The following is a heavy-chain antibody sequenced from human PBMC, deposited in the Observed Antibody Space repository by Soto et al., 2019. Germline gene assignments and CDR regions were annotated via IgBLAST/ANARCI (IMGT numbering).Heavy chain of an antibody. V-gene: IGHV4-59*01. J-gene: IGHJ6*02. D-gene: IGHD3-16*01. CDR3: ARAAVMGGGYYYGMDV. Sequence: SETLSLTCTVSGGFISSYYWSWIRQPPGKGLEWIGYIYYSGSTNYNPSLKSRVTISVDTSKNQFSLKLSSVTAADTAVYYCARAAVMGGGYYYGMDVWGQGTTVTVSS. CDR2: IYYSGST. CDR1: GGFISSYY.